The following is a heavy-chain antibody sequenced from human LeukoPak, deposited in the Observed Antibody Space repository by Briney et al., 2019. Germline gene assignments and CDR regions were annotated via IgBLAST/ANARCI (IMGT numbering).Heavy chain of an antibody. CDR3: ASFYDSSGYYFLRFDY. Sequence: SETLSLTCAVYGGSFSGYYWSWIRQPAGKGLEWIGRIYTSGSTNYNPSLKSRVTMSVDTSKNQFSLKLSSVTAADTAVYYCASFYDSSGYYFLRFDYWGQGTLVTVSS. J-gene: IGHJ4*02. CDR1: GGSFSGYY. V-gene: IGHV4-59*10. D-gene: IGHD3-22*01. CDR2: IYTSGST.